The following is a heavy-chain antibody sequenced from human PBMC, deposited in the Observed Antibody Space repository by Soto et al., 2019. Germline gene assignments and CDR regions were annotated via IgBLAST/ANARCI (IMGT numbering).Heavy chain of an antibody. CDR3: ARDPKYSIFGVAPIDY. D-gene: IGHD3-3*01. CDR2: IWYDGSNK. J-gene: IGHJ4*02. V-gene: IGHV3-33*01. CDR1: GFTFSSYG. Sequence: HPGGSLRLSCAASGFTFSSYGMHWVRQAPGKGLEWVAVIWYDGSNKYYADSVKGRFTISRDNSKNTLYLQMNSLRAEDTAVYYCARDPKYSIFGVAPIDYWGQGTLVTVSS.